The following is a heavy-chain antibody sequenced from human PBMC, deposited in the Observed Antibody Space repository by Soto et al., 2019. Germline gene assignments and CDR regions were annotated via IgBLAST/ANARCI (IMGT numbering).Heavy chain of an antibody. V-gene: IGHV3-21*01. CDR3: ASWGFGDYDFWSGSRGP. J-gene: IGHJ5*02. CDR2: ISSSSSYI. CDR1: GFTFSSYS. D-gene: IGHD3-3*01. Sequence: GSLRLSCAASGFTFSSYSMNWVRQAPGKGLEWVSSISSSSSYIYYADSVKGRFTISRDNAKNSLYLQMNSLRAEDTAVYYCASWGFGDYDFWSGSRGPWGQGTLVTVSS.